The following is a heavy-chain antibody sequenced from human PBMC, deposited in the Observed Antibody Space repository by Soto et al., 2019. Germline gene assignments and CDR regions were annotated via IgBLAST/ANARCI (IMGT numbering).Heavy chain of an antibody. D-gene: IGHD6-13*01. CDR3: ARDLEIAAAGYYYYYGMDV. V-gene: IGHV1-18*04. J-gene: IGHJ6*02. CDR2: ITVFNGNT. CDR1: GYTFTNYG. Sequence: GASVKVSCKASGYTFTNYGISWVRQAPGQGLEWMGWITVFNGNTNYAQKFQGRVTMTTDTSTSTVYMDLRSLRSDDTAVYYCARDLEIAAAGYYYYYGMDVWGQGTTVTVSS.